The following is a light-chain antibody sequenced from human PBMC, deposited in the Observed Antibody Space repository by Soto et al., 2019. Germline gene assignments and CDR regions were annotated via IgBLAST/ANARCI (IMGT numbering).Light chain of an antibody. V-gene: IGKV3-20*01. CDR1: QSVSSSY. Sequence: EIVLTQSPGTLSLSPGERATLSCRASQSVSSSYLAWYQQKPGQAPRLLIYGESSRATGIPDRFSGSGSGTDFTLTISRLEPEDFAVYYCQQYGSSWKFGQGPKGEIK. J-gene: IGKJ1*01. CDR3: QQYGSSWK. CDR2: GES.